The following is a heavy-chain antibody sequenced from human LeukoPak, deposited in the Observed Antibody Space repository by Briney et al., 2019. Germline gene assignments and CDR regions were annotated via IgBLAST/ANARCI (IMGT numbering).Heavy chain of an antibody. CDR2: ISSSGSTI. CDR3: ARVLSSGYYFDY. D-gene: IGHD3-22*01. V-gene: IGHV3-48*03. J-gene: IGHJ4*02. Sequence: GGSLRLSCAASGFTFSSYEMNWVRQAPGKGLEWVSYISSSGSTIYYADSVKGRFTISRDNAKNSLYLQMNSLRVEDTAVYYCARVLSSGYYFDYWGQGTLVTVSS. CDR1: GFTFSSYE.